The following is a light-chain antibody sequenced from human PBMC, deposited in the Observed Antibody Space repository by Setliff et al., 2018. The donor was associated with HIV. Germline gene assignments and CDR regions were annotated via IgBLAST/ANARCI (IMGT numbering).Light chain of an antibody. CDR1: STDDGTYNL. Sequence: QSVLTQPASVSGSPGQSITIPCTGTSTDDGTYNLVSWYQQHPGKAPKVMIYEVSKRPSGISNRFSGSKSGNTASLTISGLQPEDDSDYYCCSYASGSTSLLVFGAGTKVTVL. CDR3: CSYASGSTSLLV. J-gene: IGLJ1*01. V-gene: IGLV2-23*02. CDR2: EVS.